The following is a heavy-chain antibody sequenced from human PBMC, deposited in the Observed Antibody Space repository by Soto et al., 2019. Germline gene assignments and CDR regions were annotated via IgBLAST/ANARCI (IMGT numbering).Heavy chain of an antibody. CDR2: IHPSGQPI. CDR3: ARRASR. Sequence: EVQLGESGGGLVQPGGSLRLSCAVSGFTFSSSEMYWVRQAPGKGLEWISYIHPSGQPIFYADSVKGRFTISRDNANNSLFLQMNSLRAEDTAVYYCARRASRWGQGTMVTVSS. D-gene: IGHD1-26*01. CDR1: GFTFSSSE. J-gene: IGHJ3*01. V-gene: IGHV3-48*03.